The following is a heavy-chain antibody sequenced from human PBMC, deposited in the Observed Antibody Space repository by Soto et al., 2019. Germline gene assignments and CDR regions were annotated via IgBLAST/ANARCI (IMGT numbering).Heavy chain of an antibody. CDR1: GGTFSSYA. Sequence: SVKVSCTASGGTFSSYAISWVRQAPGQGLEWMGGIIPIFGTANYAQKFQGRVTITADESTSTAYMELSSLRSEDTAVYYCARDLAGGRIAVAGSYDGMDVWGQGTTVTVSS. V-gene: IGHV1-69*13. CDR2: IIPIFGTA. J-gene: IGHJ6*02. CDR3: ARDLAGGRIAVAGSYDGMDV. D-gene: IGHD6-19*01.